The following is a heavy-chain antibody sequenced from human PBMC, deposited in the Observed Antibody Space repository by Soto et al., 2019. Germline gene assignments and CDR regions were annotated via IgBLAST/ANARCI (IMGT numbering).Heavy chain of an antibody. D-gene: IGHD2-15*01. CDR2: IYHSGST. V-gene: IGHV4-4*02. J-gene: IGHJ4*02. Sequence: TSETLSLTCAVSGGSISSGNWWSVVRQPPGKGLEWIGEIYHSGSTNYNPSLKSRVTISVDKSKNQFSLKLSSVTAADTAVYYCAGLRGYAGSPIDYWGQGTLVTVSS. CDR1: GGSISSGNW. CDR3: AGLRGYAGSPIDY.